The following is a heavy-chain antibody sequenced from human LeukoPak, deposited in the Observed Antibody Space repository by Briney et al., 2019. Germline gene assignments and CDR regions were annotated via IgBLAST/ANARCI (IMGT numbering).Heavy chain of an antibody. CDR1: GFTFSSNA. Sequence: QPGGSLRLSCSASGFTFSSNAMHWVRQAPGKGLEYVSAISSNGGSTYYADSVKGRFTISRANSKNTLYLQMSSLRAEETAVYYCVKDTHIVVVTAKYYFDYWGQGTLVTVSS. D-gene: IGHD2-21*02. CDR2: ISSNGGST. J-gene: IGHJ4*02. V-gene: IGHV3-64D*09. CDR3: VKDTHIVVVTAKYYFDY.